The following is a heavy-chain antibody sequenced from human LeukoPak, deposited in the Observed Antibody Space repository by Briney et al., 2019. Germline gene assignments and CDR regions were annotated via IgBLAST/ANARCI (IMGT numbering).Heavy chain of an antibody. CDR2: IYYSGST. V-gene: IGHV4-59*01. Sequence: PSETLSLTCTVSGGSISSYYWSWIRQPPGKGLEWIGYIYYSGSTNYNPSLKSRVTISVDTSKNQFSLKLSSVTAADTAVYYCARRARSSGYYYFDYWGQGTLVIVSS. D-gene: IGHD3-22*01. J-gene: IGHJ4*02. CDR3: ARRARSSGYYYFDY. CDR1: GGSISSYY.